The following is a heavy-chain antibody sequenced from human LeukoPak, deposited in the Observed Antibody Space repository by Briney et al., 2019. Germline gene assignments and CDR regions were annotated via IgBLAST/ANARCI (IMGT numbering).Heavy chain of an antibody. CDR3: ASERRYSSGRWDYYFDY. CDR2: INHSGGT. J-gene: IGHJ4*02. CDR1: GGSFSSYY. Sequence: PSETLSLTCAVYGGSFSSYYWGWIRQPPGKGLEWIGEINHSGGTNYNPSLKSRVTISVDPPKNQFSLRLSSVTAADTAVYYCASERRYSSGRWDYYFDYWGQGTLVTVSS. D-gene: IGHD6-19*01. V-gene: IGHV4-34*01.